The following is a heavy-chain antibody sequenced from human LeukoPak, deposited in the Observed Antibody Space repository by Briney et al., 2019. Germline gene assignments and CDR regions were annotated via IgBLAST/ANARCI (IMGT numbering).Heavy chain of an antibody. CDR3: AKDNYYGSSAVIDY. J-gene: IGHJ4*02. CDR1: GFTFSGYV. D-gene: IGHD3-22*01. CDR2: LSHDGNNE. V-gene: IGHV3-30*18. Sequence: GGSLRLSCAASGFTFSGYVMSWVRQAPGKGLEWVAALSHDGNNEFYADSVKGRFTISRDNSKSTLYLQMNSLRAGDTATFYCAKDNYYGSSAVIDYWGQGALVTVSS.